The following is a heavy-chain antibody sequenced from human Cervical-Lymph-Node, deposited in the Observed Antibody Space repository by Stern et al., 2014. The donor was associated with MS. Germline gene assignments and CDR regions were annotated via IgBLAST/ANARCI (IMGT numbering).Heavy chain of an antibody. V-gene: IGHV1-69*01. CDR2: TIPIYDTP. CDR1: GGIFSSYG. Sequence: QVQLVQSGAEVKKPGSSVKVSCKASGGIFSSYGINWVRQAPGQGLEWMGGTIPIYDTPNYAQKFLGRVTINADESTSTAYMELSSLATEDTAVYYCAWARWNAPFDYWGQGTLVTVSS. J-gene: IGHJ4*02. CDR3: AWARWNAPFDY. D-gene: IGHD1-1*01.